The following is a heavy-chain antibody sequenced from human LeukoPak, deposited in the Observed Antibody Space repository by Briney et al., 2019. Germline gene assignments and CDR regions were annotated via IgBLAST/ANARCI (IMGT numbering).Heavy chain of an antibody. Sequence: GGSLRPSCAVSGFTFSTYSMNWVRQAPGKGLEWVSSISSTSSYIYYADSVKGRFTISRDNAQKSLYLQINSLRAEDTAVYYCARVGYSSGWYFDYWGQGTLVTVSS. CDR1: GFTFSTYS. J-gene: IGHJ4*02. CDR3: ARVGYSSGWYFDY. D-gene: IGHD6-19*01. CDR2: ISSTSSYI. V-gene: IGHV3-21*01.